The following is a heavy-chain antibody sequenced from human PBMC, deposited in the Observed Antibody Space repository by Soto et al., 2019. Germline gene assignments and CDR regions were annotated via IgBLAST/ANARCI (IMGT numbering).Heavy chain of an antibody. Sequence: GASVKVSCKVSGYTLTELSMHWVRQAPGKGLEWMGGFDPEDGETIYAQKFQGRVTMTEDTSTDTAYMELSSLRSEDTAVYYCATDRLASWDARYFDYWGQGTLVTVSS. CDR3: ATDRLASWDARYFDY. CDR2: FDPEDGET. CDR1: GYTLTELS. D-gene: IGHD1-26*01. J-gene: IGHJ4*02. V-gene: IGHV1-24*01.